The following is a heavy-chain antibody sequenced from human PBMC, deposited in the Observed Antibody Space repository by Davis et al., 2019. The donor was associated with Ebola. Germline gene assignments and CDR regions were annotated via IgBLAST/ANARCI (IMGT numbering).Heavy chain of an antibody. D-gene: IGHD6-19*01. J-gene: IGHJ4*02. V-gene: IGHV3-23*01. Sequence: GGSLRLSCPASGFTFSSYAMSWVRQAPGKGLEWVSAISGSGGSTYYADSVKGRFTISRDNSKNTLYLQMNSLRADDTAVYYCAKGSIAVALFDYWGQGTLVTVSS. CDR2: ISGSGGST. CDR1: GFTFSSYA. CDR3: AKGSIAVALFDY.